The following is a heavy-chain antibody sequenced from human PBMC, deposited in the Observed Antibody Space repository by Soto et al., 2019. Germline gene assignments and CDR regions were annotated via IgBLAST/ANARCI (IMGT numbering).Heavy chain of an antibody. V-gene: IGHV3-33*01. CDR2: VRDDGSKT. Sequence: QVQMVASGGGVVQPGRSLRLSCAASGFTFSDYGMHWVRQAPARGPDGVALVRDDGSKTYYADSVRGRFTISRDNSKNMFYLQLNGLRAEDTAMYYCATSTATDAFDIWGQGTMVTVSS. CDR1: GFTFSDYG. CDR3: ATSTATDAFDI. J-gene: IGHJ3*02.